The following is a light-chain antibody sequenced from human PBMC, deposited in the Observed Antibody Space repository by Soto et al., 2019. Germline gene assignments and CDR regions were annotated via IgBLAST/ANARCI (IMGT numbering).Light chain of an antibody. V-gene: IGKV3-20*01. J-gene: IGKJ1*01. CDR2: SAS. Sequence: EILFTQSPGTLSLSPGERATLSCRASQSVSSSHLAWCQQKPGQPPRLLIYSASRRATGIPDRFSGSGSGTDFTLTISRLEPEYFAEYYCQRYGGFGQGTKVDIK. CDR1: QSVSSSH. CDR3: QRYGG.